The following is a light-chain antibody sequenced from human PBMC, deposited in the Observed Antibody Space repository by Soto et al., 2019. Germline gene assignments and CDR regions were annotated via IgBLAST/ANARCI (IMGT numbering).Light chain of an antibody. CDR3: PHYTNWPPIT. V-gene: IGKV3-15*01. Sequence: ILMTQSPVTLSVSPGDSATLSCRASQSIGSNLAWYQQKPGQAPRLLIYAASTRITGLPGRFSGRGSGTELTLTISGLQSEAFAIYYCPHYTNWPPITFGQGTRLEIK. CDR1: QSIGSN. CDR2: AAS. J-gene: IGKJ5*01.